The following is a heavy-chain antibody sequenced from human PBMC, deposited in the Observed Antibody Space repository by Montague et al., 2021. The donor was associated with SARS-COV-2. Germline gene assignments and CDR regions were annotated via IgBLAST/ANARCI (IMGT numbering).Heavy chain of an antibody. J-gene: IGHJ4*02. Sequence: SETLSLTCTVSGGSISSYYWSWIRQPPGKGLEWIGEINHSGSTNYNPSLKSRVTISVDTSKNQFSLTLSSVTAAAAAVYYCARGHYSSSWYGIRYYFDYWGQGTLVTVSS. CDR2: INHSGST. D-gene: IGHD6-13*01. CDR3: ARGHYSSSWYGIRYYFDY. CDR1: GGSISSYY. V-gene: IGHV4-34*01.